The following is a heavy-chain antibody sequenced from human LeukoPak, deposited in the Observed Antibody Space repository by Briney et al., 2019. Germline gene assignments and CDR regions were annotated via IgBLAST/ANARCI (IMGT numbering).Heavy chain of an antibody. J-gene: IGHJ6*03. V-gene: IGHV4-38-2*02. Sequence: SETLSLTCTVSGYSISSGYYWGWIRQPPGKGLEWIGSIYHSGSTYYNPSLKRRVTISVDTSKNQFSLKLSSVNAADTAVYYCARAQLELRPYYYYMDVWGKGTTVTVSS. CDR1: GYSISSGYY. D-gene: IGHD1-7*01. CDR2: IYHSGST. CDR3: ARAQLELRPYYYYMDV.